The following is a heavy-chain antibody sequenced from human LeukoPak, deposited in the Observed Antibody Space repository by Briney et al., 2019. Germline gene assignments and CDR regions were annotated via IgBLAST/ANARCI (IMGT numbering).Heavy chain of an antibody. V-gene: IGHV4-59*12. Sequence: SETLSLTCTVSSGAIAGYSWSWIPQPPGKGLEWIGYIYNSENTNYNPSLKSRVTISVDTSKNQFSLKLSSVTAADTAVYYCARELGYYDNYFYAFDIWGQGTMVTVSS. CDR1: SGAIAGYS. CDR2: IYNSENT. D-gene: IGHD3-9*01. CDR3: ARELGYYDNYFYAFDI. J-gene: IGHJ3*02.